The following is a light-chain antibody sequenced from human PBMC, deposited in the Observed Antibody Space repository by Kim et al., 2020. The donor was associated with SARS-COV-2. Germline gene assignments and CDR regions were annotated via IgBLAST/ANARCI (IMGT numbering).Light chain of an antibody. CDR1: QSVSTN. J-gene: IGKJ2*01. V-gene: IGKV3-15*01. CDR2: GAS. CDR3: QQYNNWPLYT. Sequence: EIVMTQSPATLSVSPGERATLSCRASQSVSTNLAWYHQKPGQPPRLLIYGASTRATGIPTRFSGCGSGTEFTLTISSLQSEDFAVYYCQQYNNWPLYTFGQGTKVDIK.